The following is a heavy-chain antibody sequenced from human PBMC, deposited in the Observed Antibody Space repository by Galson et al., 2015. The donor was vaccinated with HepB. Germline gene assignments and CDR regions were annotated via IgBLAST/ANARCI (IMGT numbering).Heavy chain of an antibody. Sequence: SLRLSCAASGFTFSSYAMSWVRQAPGKGLEWVSVISGSGSGTYNADPVKGRFIVSRDNSENMLYLQMNSLRAEDTAVYYCAKDISVYGSISASCLERWGQGTLVTVSS. CDR1: GFTFSSYA. D-gene: IGHD2-2*01. CDR3: AKDISVYGSISASCLER. J-gene: IGHJ4*02. V-gene: IGHV3-23*01. CDR2: ISGSGSGT.